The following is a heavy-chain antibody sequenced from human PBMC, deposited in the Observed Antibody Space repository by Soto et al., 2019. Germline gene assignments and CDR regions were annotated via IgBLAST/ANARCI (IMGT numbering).Heavy chain of an antibody. CDR2: IDPEDGNT. Sequence: ASVKVSCKVSGYTLTELSMHWVRQAPGKGLEWMGWIDPEDGNTNYAQNFQGRVTMTADTSTNTAYMELRSLRSDDTAVYYCARVYDFWSGYSNPFHYWGQGTLVTVSS. D-gene: IGHD3-3*01. CDR3: ARVYDFWSGYSNPFHY. J-gene: IGHJ4*02. CDR1: GYTLTELS. V-gene: IGHV1-24*01.